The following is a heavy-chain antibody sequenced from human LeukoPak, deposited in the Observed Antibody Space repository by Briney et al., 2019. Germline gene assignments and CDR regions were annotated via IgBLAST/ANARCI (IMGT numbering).Heavy chain of an antibody. CDR2: VNGDGSST. J-gene: IGHJ4*02. CDR3: AKASRVVVTATSFDY. CDR1: GFTFSTYW. D-gene: IGHD2-21*02. Sequence: GGSLRLSCAASGFTFSTYWMHWVRQAPGKGLVWVSRVNGDGSSTNYADSVKGRFTISRDNAKNSLYLQMNSLRAEDTALYYCAKASRVVVTATSFDYWGQGTLVTVSS. V-gene: IGHV3-74*01.